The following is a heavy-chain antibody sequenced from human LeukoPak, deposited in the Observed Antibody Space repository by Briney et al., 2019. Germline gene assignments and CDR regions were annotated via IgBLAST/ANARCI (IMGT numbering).Heavy chain of an antibody. J-gene: IGHJ4*02. CDR2: INAGNGNT. D-gene: IGHD3-9*01. V-gene: IGHV1-3*01. CDR3: ATHNDILLYFDY. Sequence: ASVKVSCKASGYTFTSYAIHWVRQAPGQRLEWMGWINAGNGNTKYSQKFQGRVTITRDTSASTAYMELSSLRSEDTAVYYCATHNDILLYFDYWGQGTLVTVSS. CDR1: GYTFTSYA.